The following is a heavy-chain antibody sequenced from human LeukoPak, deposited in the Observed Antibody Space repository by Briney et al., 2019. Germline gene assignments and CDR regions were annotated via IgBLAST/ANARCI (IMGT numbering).Heavy chain of an antibody. CDR3: ARGGYSYVRVPFDY. CDR2: ISYDGSKK. D-gene: IGHD5-18*01. V-gene: IGHV3-30-3*01. Sequence: GGSLRLSCAASGFTFSSYAMHWVRQAPGKGLEWVAVISYDGSKKYYADSVKGRFTISRDNSKNTLYLQMNSLRAEDTAVYYCARGGYSYVRVPFDYWGQGTLVTVSS. CDR1: GFTFSSYA. J-gene: IGHJ4*02.